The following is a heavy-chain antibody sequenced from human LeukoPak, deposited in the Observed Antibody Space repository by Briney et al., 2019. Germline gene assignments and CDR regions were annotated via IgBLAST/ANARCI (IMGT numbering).Heavy chain of an antibody. CDR1: GYNFNANW. CDR2: IYGGDSDT. Sequence: GESLKISCKVSGYNFNANWIAWVRESPGKGLEWMGSIYGGDSDTRYSPSFQGHVTISVDKSNSVAYLQWSSLRASDTAMHYCARGDYFDYWGQGTLVTVSS. V-gene: IGHV5-51*01. J-gene: IGHJ4*02. D-gene: IGHD3-16*01. CDR3: ARGDYFDY.